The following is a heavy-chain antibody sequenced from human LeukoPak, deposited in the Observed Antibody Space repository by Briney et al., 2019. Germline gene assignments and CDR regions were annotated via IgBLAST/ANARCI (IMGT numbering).Heavy chain of an antibody. CDR3: ARDPGEFGAYYYYMDG. V-gene: IGHV4-59*01. D-gene: IGHD2/OR15-2a*01. CDR1: GGSTSSYY. J-gene: IGHJ6*03. Sequence: SETLSLTCTVSGGSTSSYYWSWIRQPPGKGLEWIGEINYRGSTNYKPSLKSRVTISVDKSKNQVPLQLRSVTAADTAVYYCARDPGEFGAYYYYMDGWRKGTKVTDCS. CDR2: INYRGST.